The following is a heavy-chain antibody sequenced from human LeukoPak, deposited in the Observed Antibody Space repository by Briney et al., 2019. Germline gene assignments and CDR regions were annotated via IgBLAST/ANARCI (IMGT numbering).Heavy chain of an antibody. CDR3: APHCSDGTCCLFNY. J-gene: IGHJ4*02. V-gene: IGHV3-23*01. Sequence: PGGSLRLSCAASGFTFCNYAMGWVRQAPRKGLEWVSGVSDSGGSTYYADSVKGRFTISRDNSKNTLSLHMNSLRADDTAVYYCAPHCSDGTCCLFNYWGQGTLVTVSS. CDR1: GFTFCNYA. D-gene: IGHD2-15*01. CDR2: VSDSGGST.